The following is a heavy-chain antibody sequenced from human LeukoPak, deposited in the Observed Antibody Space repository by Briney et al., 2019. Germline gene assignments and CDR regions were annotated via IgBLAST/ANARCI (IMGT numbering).Heavy chain of an antibody. D-gene: IGHD4-23*01. CDR2: INPNSGGT. J-gene: IGHJ4*02. CDR3: ARVSTVVTPISGY. Sequence: ASVKVSCKASGYTFTGYCMHWVRQAPGQGLEWMGWINPNSGGTNYAQKFQGRVPMTRDTSISTAYMELSRLRSDDTAVYYCARVSTVVTPISGYWGQGTLVTVSS. V-gene: IGHV1-2*02. CDR1: GYTFTGYC.